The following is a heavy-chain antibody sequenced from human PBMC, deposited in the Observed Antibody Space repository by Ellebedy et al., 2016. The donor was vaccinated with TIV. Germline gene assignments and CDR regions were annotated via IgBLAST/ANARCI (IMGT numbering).Heavy chain of an antibody. D-gene: IGHD2-2*01. CDR3: AHVVPAAMNWFDP. CDR1: GGSFSGYY. V-gene: IGHV4-34*01. J-gene: IGHJ5*02. Sequence: SETLSLXXAVYGGSFSGYYWSWIRQPPGKGLEWIGEIYHSGSTNYNPSLKSRVTISVDKSKNQFSLKLSSVTAADTAVYYCAHVVPAAMNWFDPWGQGTLVTVSS. CDR2: IYHSGST.